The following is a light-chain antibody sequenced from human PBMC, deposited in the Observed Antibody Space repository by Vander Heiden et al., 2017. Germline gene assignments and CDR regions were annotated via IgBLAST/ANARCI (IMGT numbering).Light chain of an antibody. CDR1: QSISSY. CDR3: QQSDSAPPRT. CDR2: AAS. J-gene: IGKJ2*01. Sequence: DIQMTQSPSSLSASVGDRVTITCRASQSISSYLNWYQQKPGKAPKLLIYAASSLQSGVPSRFSGSGSGTDFTLTISSLQPEDFAPYYCQQSDSAPPRTFGQGTKLDIK. V-gene: IGKV1-39*01.